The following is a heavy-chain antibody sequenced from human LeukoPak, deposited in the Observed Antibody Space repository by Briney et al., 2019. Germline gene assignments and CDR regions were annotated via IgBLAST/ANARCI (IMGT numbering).Heavy chain of an antibody. Sequence: SETLSLTCAVYGGSFSGYYWSWIRQPSGKGLEWIGKINHSGSTNYNPSLKSRVTMSVDTSKNQFSLKLSSVTAADTAVYYCARDSPSFSSSSSWFDPWGQGTLVTVSS. D-gene: IGHD6-6*01. J-gene: IGHJ5*02. CDR3: ARDSPSFSSSSSWFDP. V-gene: IGHV4-34*01. CDR1: GGSFSGYY. CDR2: INHSGST.